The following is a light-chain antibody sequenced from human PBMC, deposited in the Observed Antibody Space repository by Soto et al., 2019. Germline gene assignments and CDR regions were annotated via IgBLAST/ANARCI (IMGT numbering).Light chain of an antibody. CDR1: QSVSSN. Sequence: EIVMTQSPATLSLSPCERSTLSCRASQSVSSNLAWYQQKPGQAPRLLIYGASTRATGIPARFSGSGSGTDFTLTISSLQSEDFAVYYCQQYNNWPPITFGQGTRLEIK. V-gene: IGKV3-15*01. CDR3: QQYNNWPPIT. CDR2: GAS. J-gene: IGKJ5*01.